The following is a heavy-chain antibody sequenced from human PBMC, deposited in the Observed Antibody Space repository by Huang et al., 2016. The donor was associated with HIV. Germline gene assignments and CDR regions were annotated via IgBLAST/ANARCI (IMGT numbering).Heavy chain of an antibody. D-gene: IGHD3-22*01. Sequence: QVHLVQSGAEVEKPGASVKVSCKASGYTFTSYGISWVRPAPGQGLEWRGWISPYNGHTNYAQKLQVRDTMTTETSTSTAYKELRSLRSDDTAGYYCARDYYDSSGGVDYWGQGTLITVSS. J-gene: IGHJ4*02. CDR2: ISPYNGHT. CDR1: GYTFTSYG. CDR3: ARDYYDSSGGVDY. V-gene: IGHV1-18*04.